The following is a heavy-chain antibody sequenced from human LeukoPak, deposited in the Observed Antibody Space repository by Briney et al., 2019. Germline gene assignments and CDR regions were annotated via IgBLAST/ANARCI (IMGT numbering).Heavy chain of an antibody. Sequence: PSETLFLTCTVSGGSIRSYYWSWIRQPPGKGLEWIGCIYYSGSTKYNPSLKSRVTISVDTSKNQFSLKLSSVTAADTAMYYCARAGSYNYAMGFWGQGTLVTVSS. CDR1: GGSIRSYY. J-gene: IGHJ4*02. D-gene: IGHD5-18*01. V-gene: IGHV4-59*01. CDR3: ARAGSYNYAMGF. CDR2: IYYSGST.